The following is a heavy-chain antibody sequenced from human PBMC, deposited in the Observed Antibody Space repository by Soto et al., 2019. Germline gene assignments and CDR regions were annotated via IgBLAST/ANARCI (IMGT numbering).Heavy chain of an antibody. D-gene: IGHD2-21*02. Sequence: GGSLRLSCAASGFTFSSYGMTWVRQAPGKGLEWVSGISSSSGNTYYADSVKGRFTISRDNSKNTLYLQMNSLRAEDTAVYYCAKRAPVTAKYFDYWGQGTLVTVYS. V-gene: IGHV3-23*01. J-gene: IGHJ4*02. CDR3: AKRAPVTAKYFDY. CDR1: GFTFSSYG. CDR2: ISSSSGNT.